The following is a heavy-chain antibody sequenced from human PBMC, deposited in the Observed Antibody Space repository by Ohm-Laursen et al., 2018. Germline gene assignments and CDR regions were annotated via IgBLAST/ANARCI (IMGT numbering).Heavy chain of an antibody. CDR3: ARGRAYYYDSSGYSNYFDY. D-gene: IGHD3-22*01. CDR1: GHSISSYY. Sequence: SDTLSLTCTVSGHSISSYYWSWIRQSAGRGLEWIGRLYASGTTNYNPSLKSRVTISVDTSKNQFSLKLSSVTAADTAVYYCARGRAYYYDSSGYSNYFDYWGQGTLVTVSS. J-gene: IGHJ4*02. V-gene: IGHV4-4*07. CDR2: LYASGTT.